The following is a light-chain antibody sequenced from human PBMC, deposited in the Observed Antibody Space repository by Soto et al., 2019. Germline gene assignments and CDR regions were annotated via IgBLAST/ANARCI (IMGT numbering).Light chain of an antibody. J-gene: IGLJ3*02. CDR3: SSHAGTYPGV. V-gene: IGLV2-11*01. CDR2: DVT. Sequence: QSALTQPRSVSGSPGQSVTISCTGTSSDVGGYNFVSWYQQLPGKAPKLMIYDVTKRPSGVPDRFSGSKSGNTASLTISGLQAEDEADSYCSSHAGTYPGVFGGGTKVTVL. CDR1: SSDVGGYNF.